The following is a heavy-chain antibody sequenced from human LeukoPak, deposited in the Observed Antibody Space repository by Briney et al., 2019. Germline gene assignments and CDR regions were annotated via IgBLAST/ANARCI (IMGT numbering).Heavy chain of an antibody. J-gene: IGHJ6*03. V-gene: IGHV4-39*01. CDR1: GGSIGSSNYY. Sequence: PSETLSLTCTVSGGSIGSSNYYWGWIRQPPGKGLEWIGTIYSNGSTYYTPSLKSRVTISVDTSKNHFSLKLSSVTAADTAVYYCARQPYSRIAVRPYYYYMDVWGKGTTVTVSS. CDR3: ARQPYSRIAVRPYYYYMDV. D-gene: IGHD6-6*01. CDR2: IYSNGST.